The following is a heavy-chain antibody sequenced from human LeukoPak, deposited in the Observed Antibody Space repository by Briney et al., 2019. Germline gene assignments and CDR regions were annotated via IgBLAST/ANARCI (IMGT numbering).Heavy chain of an antibody. CDR1: GGSFSGYY. CDR3: ARGLHYNILTGGMDV. Sequence: PSETLSLTCAVFGGSFSGYYWSWIRQSPEKGLEWIGEMSHSGATNYNPSLKSRVTVSVDTSKKQFSLNLRSVTAADTAVYYCARGLHYNILTGGMDVWGQGTTVIVSS. CDR2: MSHSGAT. V-gene: IGHV4-34*01. J-gene: IGHJ6*02. D-gene: IGHD3-9*01.